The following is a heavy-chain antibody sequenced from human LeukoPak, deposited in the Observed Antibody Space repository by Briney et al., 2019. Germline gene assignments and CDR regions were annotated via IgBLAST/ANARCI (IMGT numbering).Heavy chain of an antibody. D-gene: IGHD6-13*01. V-gene: IGHV3-7*01. CDR3: ARDRAGQLDY. CDR2: IKQDGSEK. J-gene: IGHJ4*02. CDR1: GFTFSRYW. Sequence: GGSLRLSRAASGFTFSRYWMSWVRQAPGKSLEWVANIKQDGSEKYYVDSVKGRFTISRDNAKNSLYLQMNSLRAEDTAVYYCARDRAGQLDYWGQGTLVTVSS.